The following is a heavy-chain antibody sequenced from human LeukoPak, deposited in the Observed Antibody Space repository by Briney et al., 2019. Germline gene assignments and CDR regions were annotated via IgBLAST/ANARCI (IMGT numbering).Heavy chain of an antibody. V-gene: IGHV4-4*02. CDR3: ARAGHLESYYYYYYMDV. J-gene: IGHJ6*03. CDR1: GGSISSSNW. D-gene: IGHD1-1*01. Sequence: PSGTLSLTCAVSGGSISSSNWWSWVRQPPGKGLEWIGEIYHSGSTNYNPSLKSRVTISVDKSKNQFSLKLSSVTAADTAVYYCARAGHLESYYYYYYMDVWGKGTTVTVSS. CDR2: IYHSGST.